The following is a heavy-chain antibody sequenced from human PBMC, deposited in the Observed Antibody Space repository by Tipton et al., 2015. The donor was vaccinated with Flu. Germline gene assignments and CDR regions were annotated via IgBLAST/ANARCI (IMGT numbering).Heavy chain of an antibody. V-gene: IGHV3-74*01. J-gene: IGHJ4*02. CDR3: ARWPFIADAC. CDR2: INPDASRT. CDR1: GFTFSNYW. Sequence: SLRLSCAASGFTFSNYWMHGVRQTLGKGLVWVAHINPDASRTDYADFVKVRFTISRDNTRNTVYLQLNSLRIEDTAVYYCARWPFIADACWGQGMLVTVSS. D-gene: IGHD6-13*01.